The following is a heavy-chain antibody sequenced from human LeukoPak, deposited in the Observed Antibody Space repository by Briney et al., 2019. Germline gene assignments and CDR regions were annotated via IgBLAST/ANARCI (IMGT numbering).Heavy chain of an antibody. J-gene: IGHJ4*02. V-gene: IGHV3-30*02. Sequence: GGSLRLSCAASGFTFSSYGMHWVRQAPGKGLEWLAFIRYDGSNKYYADSVKGRFTISRDNSKNTLYLQMSSLRAEDTAVYYCAKGRFLEWLRFDYWGQGTLVTVSS. CDR3: AKGRFLEWLRFDY. CDR2: IRYDGSNK. CDR1: GFTFSSYG. D-gene: IGHD3-3*01.